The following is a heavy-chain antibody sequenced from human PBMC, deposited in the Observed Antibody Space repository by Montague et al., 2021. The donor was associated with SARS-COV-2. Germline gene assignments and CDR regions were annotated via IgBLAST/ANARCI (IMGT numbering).Heavy chain of an antibody. CDR2: VYYSGST. J-gene: IGHJ5*02. Sequence: SETLSLTCTVSGVSISGYTYFWGWIRQPPGKGLEWIASVYYSGSTYYXPSLKSRVTISVDTSKNQSSLQVSSVTAADLAIYYCARHRVASGWNYFDPWGRGTLVTVSS. D-gene: IGHD1-7*01. CDR1: GVSISGYTYF. CDR3: ARHRVASGWNYFDP. V-gene: IGHV4-39*01.